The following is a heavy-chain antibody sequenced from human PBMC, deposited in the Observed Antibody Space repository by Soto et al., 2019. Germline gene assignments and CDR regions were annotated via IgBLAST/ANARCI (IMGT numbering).Heavy chain of an antibody. CDR2: LIPILGIA. V-gene: IGHV1-69*08. CDR3: ARDLDAQLVPSHYYYYGMDV. J-gene: IGHJ6*02. CDR1: GGTFSSDT. Sequence: QVQLVQSGAEVKKPGSSVKVSCKASGGTFSSDTISWVRQAPGQGLEWMGRLIPILGIANYAPKFQGRVTITADKATSTAYMELSSPRSEDTAVYYCARDLDAQLVPSHYYYYGMDVWGQGTTVTVS. D-gene: IGHD6-13*01.